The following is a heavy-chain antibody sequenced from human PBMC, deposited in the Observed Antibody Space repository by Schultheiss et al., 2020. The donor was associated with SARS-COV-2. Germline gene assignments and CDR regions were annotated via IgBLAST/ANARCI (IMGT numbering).Heavy chain of an antibody. CDR3: ARVFGVVIIGVDYYGMDV. Sequence: GESLKISCAASGFTFSSYWMHWVRQAPGKGLEWVSAISGSGGSTYYADSVKGRFTISRDNSKNTLYLQMNSLRAEDTAVYYCARVFGVVIIGVDYYGMDVWGQGTTVTVSS. D-gene: IGHD3-3*01. CDR1: GFTFSSYW. V-gene: IGHV3-23*01. J-gene: IGHJ6*02. CDR2: ISGSGGST.